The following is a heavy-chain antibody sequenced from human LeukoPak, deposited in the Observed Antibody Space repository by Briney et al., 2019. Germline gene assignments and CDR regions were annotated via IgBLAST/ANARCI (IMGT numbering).Heavy chain of an antibody. CDR1: GGSFSGYY. D-gene: IGHD5-18*01. V-gene: IGHV4-34*01. J-gene: IGHJ4*02. Sequence: TSETLSLTCAVDGGSFSGYYWSWIRQPPGKGLERIGQINHSGSTNYNPSLKSRVTISVDTSKNQFSLKLSSVTAADTAVYYCARGGRIQLWKFDYWGQGTLVTVSS. CDR3: ARGGRIQLWKFDY. CDR2: INHSGST.